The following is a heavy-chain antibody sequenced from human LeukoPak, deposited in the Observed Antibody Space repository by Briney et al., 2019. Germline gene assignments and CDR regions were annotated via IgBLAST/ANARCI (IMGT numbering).Heavy chain of an antibody. D-gene: IGHD6-13*01. CDR1: GGTFSSYA. Sequence: GSSVKVSCKASGGTFSSYAISWVRQAPGQGREWMGRIIPIFGTANYAQKFQGRVTITTDESTSTAYMELSSLRSEDTAVYYCARGDLEQQLVHWGQGTLVTVSS. CDR2: IIPIFGTA. J-gene: IGHJ4*02. V-gene: IGHV1-69*05. CDR3: ARGDLEQQLVH.